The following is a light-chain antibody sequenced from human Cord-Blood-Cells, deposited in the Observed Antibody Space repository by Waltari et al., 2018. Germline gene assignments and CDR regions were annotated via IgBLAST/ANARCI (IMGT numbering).Light chain of an antibody. CDR3: CSYAGSYTYV. J-gene: IGLJ1*01. CDR1: SSDVGGYTY. CDR2: DVS. Sequence: QSALTQPRSVSGSPGQSVTISCPGPSSDVGGYTYVSWYQQHPGKAPKLMIYDVSKRPSGVPDRFSGSKSGNTASLTISGLQAEDEADYYCCSYAGSYTYVFGTGTKVTVL. V-gene: IGLV2-11*01.